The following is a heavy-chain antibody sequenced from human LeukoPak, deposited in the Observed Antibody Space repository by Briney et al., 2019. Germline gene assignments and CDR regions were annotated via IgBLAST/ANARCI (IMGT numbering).Heavy chain of an antibody. D-gene: IGHD3-22*01. V-gene: IGHV3-21*01. CDR1: GFTFSSYS. Sequence: GGSLRLSCAASGFTFSSYSMNWVRQAPGKGLEWVSSISSSSSYIYYADSVKGRFTISRDNAKNSLYLQMNSLRAEDTAVYYCARDLGNYYDSSGLDYWGQGTLVAVSS. J-gene: IGHJ4*02. CDR3: ARDLGNYYDSSGLDY. CDR2: ISSSSSYI.